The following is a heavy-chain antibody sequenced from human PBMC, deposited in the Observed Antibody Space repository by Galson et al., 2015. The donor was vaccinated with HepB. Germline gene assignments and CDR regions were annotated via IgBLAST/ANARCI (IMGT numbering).Heavy chain of an antibody. CDR1: GYTFTGYY. V-gene: IGHV1-2*04. Sequence: SVKVSCKASGYTFTGYYMHWVRQAPGQGLEWMGWINPNSGGTNYAQKFQGWVTMTRDTSISTAYMELSRLRSDDTAVYYCARGYSNYESEIDYWGQGTLVTVSS. D-gene: IGHD4-11*01. CDR2: INPNSGGT. J-gene: IGHJ4*02. CDR3: ARGYSNYESEIDY.